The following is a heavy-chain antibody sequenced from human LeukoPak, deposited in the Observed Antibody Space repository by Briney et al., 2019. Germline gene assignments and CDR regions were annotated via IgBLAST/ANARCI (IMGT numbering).Heavy chain of an antibody. CDR2: ISSDGSNK. J-gene: IGHJ4*02. CDR1: GFTFSSYG. V-gene: IGHV3-30*03. CDR3: DPHDSAFQF. Sequence: PGRSLRLSCAASGFTFSSYGMHWVRQAPGKGLQWVSFISSDGSNKYYADSVKGRFTISRDNSRNTLYLQMNSLRDEDTAVYYCDPHDSAFQFWGQGTLVTVSS. D-gene: IGHD5-18*01.